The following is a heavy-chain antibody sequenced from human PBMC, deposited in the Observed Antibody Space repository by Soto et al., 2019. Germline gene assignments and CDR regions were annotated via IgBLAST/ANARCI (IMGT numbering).Heavy chain of an antibody. CDR2: ISGSGGST. D-gene: IGHD3-3*01. J-gene: IGHJ3*02. Sequence: PGGSLRLSCTAYGLTFSTYAMNWVRQTPGKGLEWVSAISGSGGSTYYADSVQGRFTVSRDHYMNTLYLQMNSQRIEDTAGYYCGKPRGFGVFDAYDIWGQGTMVTVSS. CDR3: GKPRGFGVFDAYDI. CDR1: GLTFSTYA. V-gene: IGHV3-23*01.